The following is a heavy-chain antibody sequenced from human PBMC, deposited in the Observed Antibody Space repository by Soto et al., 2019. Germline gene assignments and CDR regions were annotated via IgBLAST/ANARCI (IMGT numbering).Heavy chain of an antibody. CDR2: IIPILGIA. CDR3: ARGSVATPGTRFDY. CDR1: GGTFSSYT. D-gene: IGHD5-12*01. J-gene: IGHJ4*02. Sequence: QVQLVQSGAEVKKPGSSVKVSCKASGGTFSSYTISWVRQAPGQGLEWMGRIIPILGIANYAQKFQGRVTITADKSTSTAYMELSSLRSEDTAVYYCARGSVATPGTRFDYWGQGTLVTVSS. V-gene: IGHV1-69*02.